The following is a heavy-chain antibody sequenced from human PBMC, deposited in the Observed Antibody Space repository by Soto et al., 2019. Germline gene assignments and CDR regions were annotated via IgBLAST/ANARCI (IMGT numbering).Heavy chain of an antibody. CDR1: GFTFSSYG. V-gene: IGHV3-33*01. CDR2: IWYDGSNK. D-gene: IGHD5-18*01. J-gene: IGHJ4*02. CDR3: ARDHFGYGLQDLRY. Sequence: QVQLVESGGGVVQPGRSLRLSCAASGFTFSSYGMHWVRQAPGKGLEWVAVIWYDGSNKYYADSVKGRFTISRDNSKNTLYLQMNSLRAEDTAVYYCARDHFGYGLQDLRYWGQGTLVTVSS.